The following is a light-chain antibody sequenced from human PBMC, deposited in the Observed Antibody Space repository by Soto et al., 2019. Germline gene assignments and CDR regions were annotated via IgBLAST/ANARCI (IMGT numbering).Light chain of an antibody. CDR3: QQSYSPPPVT. CDR1: QSIGKF. Sequence: DIQMTQSPSSLSASVGDRVTITCRASQSIGKFLNWYQQKPGKAPTLLXYAASSLQSGVPSRFSGSGSGTDFTLTISSLQPEAFATYYCQQSYSPPPVTFGQGTRLEIK. J-gene: IGKJ5*01. V-gene: IGKV1-39*01. CDR2: AAS.